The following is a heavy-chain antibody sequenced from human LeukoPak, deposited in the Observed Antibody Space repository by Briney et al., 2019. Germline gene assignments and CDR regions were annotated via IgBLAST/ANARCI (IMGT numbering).Heavy chain of an antibody. D-gene: IGHD3-3*01. Sequence: PGGSLRLSCAASGFTFSSYAMSWVRQAPGKGLEWVSSISGRGDSTDNADSVKGRFTISRDNSKSTLYLQMNSLRAEDTAVYYCATRGLRVVIVDYWGQGTLVTVSS. J-gene: IGHJ4*02. CDR3: ATRGLRVVIVDY. CDR2: ISGRGDST. CDR1: GFTFSSYA. V-gene: IGHV3-23*01.